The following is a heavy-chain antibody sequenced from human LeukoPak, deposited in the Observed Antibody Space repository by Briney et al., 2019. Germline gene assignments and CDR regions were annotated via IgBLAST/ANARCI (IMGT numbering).Heavy chain of an antibody. D-gene: IGHD6-13*01. CDR1: GFTFSSYS. V-gene: IGHV3-21*01. CDR2: ISSSSSYI. Sequence: GGSLRLSCAASGFTFSSYSMNWVRQAPGKGLEWVSSISSSSSYIYYADSVKGRFTISRDNAKNSLYLQMNSLRAEDTAVYYCAREVSIAAAGRGGWFDPWGQGTLVTVSS. CDR3: AREVSIAAAGRGGWFDP. J-gene: IGHJ5*02.